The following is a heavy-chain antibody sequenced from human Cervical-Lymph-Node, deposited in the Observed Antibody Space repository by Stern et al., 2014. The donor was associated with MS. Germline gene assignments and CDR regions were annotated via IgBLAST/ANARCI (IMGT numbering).Heavy chain of an antibody. V-gene: IGHV1-24*01. CDR2: FDSEDVEL. Sequence: DQLVESGAEVKKPGASVKVSCKVSGATLTELSMHWVRPAPGKGLEWMGGFDSEDVELIHAQNCQCRVIMSEDTSSDTAYMELSSLTSDDTAIYYFTIGMETQWEAPNDYGLDVWGQGTTVIVSS. D-gene: IGHD1-26*01. CDR1: GATLTELS. CDR3: TIGMETQWEAPNDYGLDV. J-gene: IGHJ6*02.